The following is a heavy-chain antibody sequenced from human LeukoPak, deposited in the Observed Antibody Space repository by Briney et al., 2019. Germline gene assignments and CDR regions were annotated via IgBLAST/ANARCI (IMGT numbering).Heavy chain of an antibody. Sequence: GGSLRLSCAASGFTFSTYAMSWVRQAPGKGLEWVSAISNTGLSTYYADSVKGRFTISRDSSKNTLFLHMNTLRAEDTAIYYCAKDRTVGASYWYFDLWGRGTLVTVSS. CDR2: ISNTGLST. V-gene: IGHV3-23*01. D-gene: IGHD1-26*01. CDR3: AKDRTVGASYWYFDL. CDR1: GFTFSTYA. J-gene: IGHJ2*01.